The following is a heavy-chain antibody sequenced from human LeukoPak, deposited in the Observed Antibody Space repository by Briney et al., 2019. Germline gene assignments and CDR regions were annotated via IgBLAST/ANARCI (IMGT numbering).Heavy chain of an antibody. D-gene: IGHD4-23*01. V-gene: IGHV4-59*08. CDR2: IHYRGTT. J-gene: IGHJ4*02. Sequence: SETLSLTCTVSAGSISTYFWSWFRQPPGKGLEWIGNIHYRGTTNYNPSLNSRVTISVDASKNQFSLKLKSVTAADTAMFYCARQSHGGNSGAFDYWGQGTLVTVSS. CDR3: ARQSHGGNSGAFDY. CDR1: AGSISTYF.